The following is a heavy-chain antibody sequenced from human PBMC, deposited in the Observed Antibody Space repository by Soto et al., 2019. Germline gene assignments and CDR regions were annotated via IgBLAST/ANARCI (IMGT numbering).Heavy chain of an antibody. CDR1: GFACSSYG. Sequence: QAQLVESGGGVVQPGRALRLSCASSGFACSSYGMHWVRQAPGTGLAWVAVISYDGSLQHYADSVKGRFTISRDNSKNMVLLQMSSLRAEDTAVYYCVSDRGYGHASVPYSWGQGTLVSVSS. J-gene: IGHJ4*02. D-gene: IGHD5-18*01. V-gene: IGHV3-30*03. CDR2: ISYDGSLQ. CDR3: VSDRGYGHASVPYS.